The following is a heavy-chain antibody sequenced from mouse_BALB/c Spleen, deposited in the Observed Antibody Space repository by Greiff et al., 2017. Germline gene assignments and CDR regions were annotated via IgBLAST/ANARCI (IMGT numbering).Heavy chain of an antibody. CDR2: INPSNGGT. CDR3: TRDDWFAY. V-gene: IGHV1S81*02. D-gene: IGHD2-3*01. Sequence: VKLQESGAELVKPGASVKLSCKASGYTFTSYYMYWVKQRPGQGLEWIGEINPSNGGTNFNEKFKSKATLTVDKSSSTAYMQLSSLTSEDSAVYYCTRDDWFAYWGQGTLVTVSA. J-gene: IGHJ3*01. CDR1: GYTFTSYY.